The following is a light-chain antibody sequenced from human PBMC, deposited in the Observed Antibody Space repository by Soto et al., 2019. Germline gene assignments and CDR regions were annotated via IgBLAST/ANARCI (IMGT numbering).Light chain of an antibody. CDR1: QSINKW. Sequence: DIKMTQSPSTLSASPGDRVIITCRASQSINKWLAWYQQRPGEAPKLLIYQASHLQSGVPSRVSGSGSETEFSLTIRSLQPADFATYYFQHYSPYPWTFCQGAKVEIK. CDR2: QAS. J-gene: IGKJ1*01. CDR3: QHYSPYPWT. V-gene: IGKV1-5*03.